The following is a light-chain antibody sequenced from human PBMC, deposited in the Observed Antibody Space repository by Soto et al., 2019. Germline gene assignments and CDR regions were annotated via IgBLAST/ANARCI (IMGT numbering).Light chain of an antibody. Sequence: EIVLTQSPGTLSLSPGETATLSCRASQTIGNIFLFWYQQKPGQAPRLLIYGASSRATGIPDRFSGSGSGTDITLTINRLEPEDFAVYYCHQYSSAPYIFGQGTNLEIK. CDR1: QTIGNIF. J-gene: IGKJ2*01. CDR2: GAS. CDR3: HQYSSAPYI. V-gene: IGKV3-20*01.